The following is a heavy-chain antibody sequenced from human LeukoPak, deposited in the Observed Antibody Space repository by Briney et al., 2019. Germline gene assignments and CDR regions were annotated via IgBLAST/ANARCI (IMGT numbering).Heavy chain of an antibody. CDR2: IYYSGST. V-gene: IGHV4-59*01. D-gene: IGHD3-10*01. CDR1: GGSISSYY. Sequence: SGTLSLTCTVSGGSISSYYWSWIRQPPGKGLEWIGYIYYSGSTNYNPSLKSRVTISVDTSKNQFSLKLSSVTAADTAVYYCARSYYYGSGSGPLFDYWGQGTLVTVSS. J-gene: IGHJ4*02. CDR3: ARSYYYGSGSGPLFDY.